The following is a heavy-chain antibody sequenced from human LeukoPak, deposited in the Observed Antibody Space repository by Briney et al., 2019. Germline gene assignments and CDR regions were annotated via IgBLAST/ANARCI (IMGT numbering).Heavy chain of an antibody. J-gene: IGHJ4*02. CDR2: ISAYNGNT. CDR3: ARRNIAARLMDY. CDR1: GYTFTSYY. Sequence: ASVKVSCKASGYTFTSYYMHWVRQAPGQGLEWMGWISAYNGNTNYAQKLQGRVTTTTDTSTSTAYMELRSLRSDDTAVYYCARRNIAARLMDYWGQGTLVTVSS. D-gene: IGHD6-6*01. V-gene: IGHV1-18*04.